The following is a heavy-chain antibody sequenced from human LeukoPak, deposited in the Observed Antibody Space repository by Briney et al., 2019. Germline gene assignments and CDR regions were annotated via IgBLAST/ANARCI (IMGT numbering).Heavy chain of an antibody. D-gene: IGHD5-18*01. Sequence: GSLRLSCAASGFTFSSYTMNWVRQPPGKGLEWIGEINHSGSTNYNPSLKSRVTISVDTSKNQFSLKLSSVTAADTAVYYCASRLYSYGTGHDYWGQGTLVTVSS. V-gene: IGHV4-34*01. CDR1: GFTFSSYT. J-gene: IGHJ4*02. CDR2: INHSGST. CDR3: ASRLYSYGTGHDY.